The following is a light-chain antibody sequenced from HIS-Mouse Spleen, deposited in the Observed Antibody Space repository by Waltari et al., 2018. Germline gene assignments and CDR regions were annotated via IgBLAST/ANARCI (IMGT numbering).Light chain of an antibody. CDR1: QSVLYSSNNKNY. J-gene: IGKJ3*01. CDR2: WAS. Sequence: DIVMTQSPDSLAVSLGERATINCKSSQSVLYSSNNKNYFAWYQQKPGQLPKLLIYWASTRESGVPDRFSGSGSGTDFTLTISSLQAEDVAVYYCQQYYSTPFTFGPGTKVDIK. CDR3: QQYYSTPFT. V-gene: IGKV4-1*01.